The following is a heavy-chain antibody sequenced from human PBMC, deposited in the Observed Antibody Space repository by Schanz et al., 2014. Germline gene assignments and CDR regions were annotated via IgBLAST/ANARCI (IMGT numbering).Heavy chain of an antibody. Sequence: EVQLVESGGGLVKPGGSLRLSCAASGFTFSDHFMDWVRQAPGKGLEWVANIKQDGSEKYYVDSVKGRFTISRDNAKNSLYLQMNSLTAEDTAVYYCARGVRIDYWGQGTLVTVSS. CDR3: ARGVRIDY. CDR2: IKQDGSEK. CDR1: GFTFSDHF. J-gene: IGHJ4*02. D-gene: IGHD3-3*01. V-gene: IGHV3-7*01.